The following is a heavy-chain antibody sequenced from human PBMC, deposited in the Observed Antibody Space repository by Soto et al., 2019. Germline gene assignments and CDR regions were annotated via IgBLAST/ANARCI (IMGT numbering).Heavy chain of an antibody. CDR1: GFTFSSYG. CDR2: ISYDGSNK. CDR3: AKSPRYQLLSHFDY. V-gene: IGHV3-30*18. Sequence: PGGSLRLSCAASGFTFSSYGMHWVRQAPGKGLEWVAVISYDGSNKYYADSVKGRFTISRDNSKSTLYLQMNSLRAEDTAVYYCAKSPRYQLLSHFDYWGQGTLVTVSS. J-gene: IGHJ4*02. D-gene: IGHD2-2*01.